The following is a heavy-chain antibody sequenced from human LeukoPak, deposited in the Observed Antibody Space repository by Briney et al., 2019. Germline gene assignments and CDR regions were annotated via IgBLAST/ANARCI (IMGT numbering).Heavy chain of an antibody. CDR2: INHSGST. V-gene: IGHV4-34*01. CDR1: GGSFSGYY. CDR3: ARGVVAGNFDY. Sequence: PSETLSLTCAVYGGSFSGYYWSWIRQPPGKGLEWIGEINHSGSTNYNPSLKSRVTISVDTSKNQFSLKLSSVTAADTAVYYCARGVVAGNFDYWGRGTLVTVSS. D-gene: IGHD6-19*01. J-gene: IGHJ4*02.